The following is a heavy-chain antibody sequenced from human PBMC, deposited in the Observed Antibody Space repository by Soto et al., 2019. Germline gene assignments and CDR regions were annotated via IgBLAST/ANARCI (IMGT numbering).Heavy chain of an antibody. CDR1: GFSFTGYY. D-gene: IGHD3-16*01. CDR3: AKDLTRQPAYWLDP. J-gene: IGHJ5*02. V-gene: IGHV1-2*02. CDR2: INAHSGGT. Sequence: ASVKGSCKASGFSFTGYYIHWLRQAPGQGLEWMGWINAHSGGTEYAQKFQGRVTLTRDTSISTAYMTLSSLRSDDAAIYYCAKDLTRQPAYWLDPWGQGTQVTVSS.